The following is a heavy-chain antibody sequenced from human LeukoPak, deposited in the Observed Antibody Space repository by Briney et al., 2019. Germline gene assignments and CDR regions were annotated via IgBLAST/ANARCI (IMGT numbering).Heavy chain of an antibody. V-gene: IGHV4-59*12. CDR1: GASISSYY. D-gene: IGHD3-16*01. CDR2: IYYSGNT. CDR3: ARFRNFVSDI. J-gene: IGHJ3*02. Sequence: PAETLSLTCTVSGASISSYYWNWIRQPPGKGLEWIGYIYYSGNTNYNPSLKSRVTMSVDTSMNQFSLKVTSVTAADTAVYYCARFRNFVSDIWGHGKIVSVSS.